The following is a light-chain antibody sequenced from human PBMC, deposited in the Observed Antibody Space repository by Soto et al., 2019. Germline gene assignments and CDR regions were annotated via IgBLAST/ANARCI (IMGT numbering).Light chain of an antibody. CDR3: QQHGRRPLT. CDR2: GAS. CDR1: QSVSSSY. V-gene: IGKV3-20*01. Sequence: KQSPVTLSLSQGERATLSCRASQSVSSSYLAWYQQKPGQAPRLLLYGASSRATGIPDRFSGSGSGADFTLTISRLVPEDGVVDYCQQHGRRPLTFGGGTKVDIK. J-gene: IGKJ4*01.